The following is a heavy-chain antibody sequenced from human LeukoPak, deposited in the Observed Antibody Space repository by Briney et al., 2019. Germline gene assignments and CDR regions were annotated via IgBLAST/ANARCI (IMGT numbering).Heavy chain of an antibody. Sequence: SETLSLTCAVYGGSFSGYYWSWIRQPPGKGLEWIGEINHSGSTNYNPSLKSRVTISVDTSKNQFSLKLSSVTAADTAVYYCARGRGWVGYYFDYWGQGTLVTASS. CDR2: INHSGST. V-gene: IGHV4-34*01. J-gene: IGHJ4*02. D-gene: IGHD1-26*01. CDR1: GGSFSGYY. CDR3: ARGRGWVGYYFDY.